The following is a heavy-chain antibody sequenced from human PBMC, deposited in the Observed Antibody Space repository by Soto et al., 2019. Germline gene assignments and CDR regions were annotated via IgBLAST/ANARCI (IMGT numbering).Heavy chain of an antibody. V-gene: IGHV1-3*01. CDR2: INAGNGNT. J-gene: IGHJ4*02. CDR3: ANGYGGSYLYPDY. CDR1: GYTFTSYA. Sequence: QVQLVQSGAEVKKPGASVKVSCKASGYTFTSYAMHWVRQAPGQRLEWMGWINAGNGNTKSSQKFQGRVTITRETSASTTYMELNSLRSEDTAVYYCANGYGGSYLYPDYWGQGTLVTVSS. D-gene: IGHD1-26*01.